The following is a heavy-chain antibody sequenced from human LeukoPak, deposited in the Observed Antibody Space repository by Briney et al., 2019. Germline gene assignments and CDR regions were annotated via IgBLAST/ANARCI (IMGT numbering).Heavy chain of an antibody. CDR2: INGDGTST. D-gene: IGHD1-26*01. V-gene: IGHV3-74*01. CDR3: AKLVGATTGIDC. CDR1: GFTFSDYW. J-gene: IGHJ4*02. Sequence: GGSLRLSCAASGFTFSDYWMHWVRQAPGKGLVWVSRINGDGTSTRYADSVKGRFTISRDNAKNTVYLQMNSLSAEDTAVYYCAKLVGATTGIDCWGQGSLVTVSS.